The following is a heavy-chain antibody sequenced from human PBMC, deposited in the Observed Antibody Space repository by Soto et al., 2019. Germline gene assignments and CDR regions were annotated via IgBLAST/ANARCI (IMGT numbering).Heavy chain of an antibody. J-gene: IGHJ6*02. CDR2: ISYDGSNK. CDR3: AKDIVARNWNYAMDV. D-gene: IGHD2-21*01. V-gene: IGHV3-30*18. Sequence: QVQLVESGGGVVQPGRSLRLSCAASGFTFRSYGMHWVRQAPGKGLEWVAVISYDGSNKYSADSVKGRFTISRDNFKNSLYLQMSSLRAEDTAVYYCAKDIVARNWNYAMDVWGQGTTVTVSS. CDR1: GFTFRSYG.